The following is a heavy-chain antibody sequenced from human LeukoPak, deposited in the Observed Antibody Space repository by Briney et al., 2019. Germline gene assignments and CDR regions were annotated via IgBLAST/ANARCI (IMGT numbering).Heavy chain of an antibody. J-gene: IGHJ6*03. V-gene: IGHV1-69*05. CDR2: IIPIFGTA. CDR3: ARAYSSFYYYYMDV. D-gene: IGHD6-6*01. Sequence: KISCKGSGYSFTSYWIGWVRQMPGKGLEWMGGIIPIFGTANYAQKFQGRVTITTDESTSTAYMELSSLRSEDTAVYYCARAYSSFYYYYMDVWGKGTTVTVSS. CDR1: GYSFTSYW.